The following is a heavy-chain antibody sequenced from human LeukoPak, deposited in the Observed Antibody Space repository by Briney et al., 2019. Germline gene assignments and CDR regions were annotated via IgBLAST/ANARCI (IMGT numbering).Heavy chain of an antibody. CDR1: GFTFSSYA. CDR2: ISGSGGST. Sequence: SGGSLRLSCAASGFTFSSYAMSWIRQAPGKGLEWVSAISGSGGSTYYADSVKGRFTISRDNSKNTLYLQMNSLRVEDTAVYYCAKDSPYYYDSSGYFDYWGQGTLVTVSS. CDR3: AKDSPYYYDSSGYFDY. V-gene: IGHV3-23*01. D-gene: IGHD3-22*01. J-gene: IGHJ4*02.